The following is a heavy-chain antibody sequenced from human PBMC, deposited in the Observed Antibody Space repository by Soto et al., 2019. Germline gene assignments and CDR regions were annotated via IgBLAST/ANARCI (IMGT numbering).Heavy chain of an antibody. J-gene: IGHJ5*02. CDR2: INHSGST. V-gene: IGHV4-34*01. D-gene: IGHD6-19*01. Sequence: PSETLSLTCAVYGGSFSGYYWSWIRQPPGKGLEWIGEINHSGSTNYSPSLKSRVTISVDTSKNQFSLKLSSVTAADTAVYYCARGTKASGWTRKQFDPWGQGTLVTVSS. CDR3: ARGTKASGWTRKQFDP. CDR1: GGSFSGYY.